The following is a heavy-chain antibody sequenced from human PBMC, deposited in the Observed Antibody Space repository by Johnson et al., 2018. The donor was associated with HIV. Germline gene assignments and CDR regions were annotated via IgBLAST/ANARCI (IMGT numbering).Heavy chain of an antibody. CDR2: IWEDGGET. J-gene: IGHJ3*02. Sequence: VQLVESGGGLVQPGGSLRLSCVASGFRFSAYWMAWVRQAPGKGLEWVANIWEDGGETKYADSVKGRFPIYRVNAKNSLYLQMNSLRAGDTAVYYCARSSPTVTTGGAFDIWGQGTMVTVSS. V-gene: IGHV3-7*01. CDR1: GFRFSAYW. D-gene: IGHD4-17*01. CDR3: ARSSPTVTTGGAFDI.